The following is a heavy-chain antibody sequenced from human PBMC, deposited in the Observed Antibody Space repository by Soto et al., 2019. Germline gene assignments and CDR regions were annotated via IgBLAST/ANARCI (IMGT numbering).Heavy chain of an antibody. CDR1: GYTFTTYG. CDR2: ISAYSGST. V-gene: IGHV1-18*01. J-gene: IGHJ4*02. CDR3: AGDFTKSSSWPYYFDY. D-gene: IGHD6-13*01. Sequence: QVQLVQSGAEVKKPGASVKVSCKASGYTFTTYGISWVRQAPGQGLEWMGWISAYSGSTKFAQKLQGRVTMTTDTSTTTAYMELRSLTSDDTAVYYCAGDFTKSSSWPYYFDYWGQGTLVTVSS.